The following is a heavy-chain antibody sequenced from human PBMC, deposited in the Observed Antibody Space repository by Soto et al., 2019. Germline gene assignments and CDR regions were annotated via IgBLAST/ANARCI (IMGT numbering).Heavy chain of an antibody. CDR2: IDLSESYT. J-gene: IGHJ4*02. V-gene: IGHV5-10-1*03. CDR3: ATQGLTTYYFGY. CDR1: GYSFASQL. Sequence: EVQLVQSGAEVKKSGESLRISCKASGYSFASQLISWVRQVPGKGQEWMGRIDLSESYTTYNPSFQGHVTFSADKSITTAYLQWRSLEASDTATYYCATQGLTTYYFGYWGQGTLVTVSS.